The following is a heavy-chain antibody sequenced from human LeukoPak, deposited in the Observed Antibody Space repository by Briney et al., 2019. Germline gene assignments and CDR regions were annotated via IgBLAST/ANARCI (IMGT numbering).Heavy chain of an antibody. CDR3: VKSGGYGLIDY. Sequence: SETLSLTCAVSGASISGSGYYLGWLRQPPGKGLEWIGNIYYTGSTYYNASLQSRVTISIDMSKNQFSLRLSSVTAANTAMYYCVKSGGYGLIDYWGQGTLVTVSS. J-gene: IGHJ4*02. CDR1: GASISGSGYY. CDR2: IYYTGST. D-gene: IGHD6-19*01. V-gene: IGHV4-39*01.